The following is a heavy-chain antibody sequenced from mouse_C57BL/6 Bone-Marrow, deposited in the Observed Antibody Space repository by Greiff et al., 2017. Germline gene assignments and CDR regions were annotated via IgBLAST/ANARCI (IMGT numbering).Heavy chain of an antibody. CDR3: AREGGYRGFAY. J-gene: IGHJ3*01. V-gene: IGHV1-61*01. D-gene: IGHD2-2*01. CDR2: IYPSDSET. Sequence: QVQLQQPGAELVRPGSSVKLSCKASGYTFTSYWMDWVKQRPGQGLEWIGNIYPSDSETHYNQKFKDKATLTVDKSSSTAYMQLSSLTSEDSAVYYCAREGGYRGFAYWGQGTLVTVSA. CDR1: GYTFTSYW.